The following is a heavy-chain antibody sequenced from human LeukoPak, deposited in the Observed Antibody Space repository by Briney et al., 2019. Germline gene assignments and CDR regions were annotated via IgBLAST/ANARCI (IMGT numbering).Heavy chain of an antibody. CDR3: ARGPYGTGSHFDF. Sequence: ASVKVSFKASGSTFSSYDINWVRQATGQGRAWMGWMNPDSGDTGYTPRFQGRVTMTRDTSISTAYMELSSLRSEDTAVYYCARGPYGTGSHFDFWGQGTLVTVSS. CDR2: MNPDSGDT. V-gene: IGHV1-8*02. CDR1: GSTFSSYD. J-gene: IGHJ4*02. D-gene: IGHD3-10*01.